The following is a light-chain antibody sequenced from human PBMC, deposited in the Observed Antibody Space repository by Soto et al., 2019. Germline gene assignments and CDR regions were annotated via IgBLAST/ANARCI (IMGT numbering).Light chain of an antibody. CDR3: SSYGGSNNLV. V-gene: IGLV2-8*01. CDR2: EVN. J-gene: IGLJ2*01. CDR1: SSDVGGYNY. Sequence: QSVLTQPPSASGSPGQSVTISCTGTSSDVGGYNYVSWYQQHPGKAPKLMIYEVNKRPSGVPDRFSGSKSGNTASLTVSGLQAEDEADYYCSSYGGSNNLVFGGGTNHTVL.